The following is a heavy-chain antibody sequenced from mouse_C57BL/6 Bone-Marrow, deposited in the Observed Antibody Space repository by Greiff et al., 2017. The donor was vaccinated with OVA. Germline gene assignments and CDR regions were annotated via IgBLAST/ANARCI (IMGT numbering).Heavy chain of an antibody. D-gene: IGHD1-1*01. Sequence: QVQLKESGAELARPGASVKMSCKASGYTFTSYTMHWVKQRPGQGLEWIGYINPSSGYTKYNQKFKDKATLTADKSSSTAYMQLSSLTSEDSAVYYCARRDYYGSSYYFDYWGQGTTLTVSS. CDR2: INPSSGYT. CDR1: GYTFTSYT. CDR3: ARRDYYGSSYYFDY. V-gene: IGHV1-4*01. J-gene: IGHJ2*01.